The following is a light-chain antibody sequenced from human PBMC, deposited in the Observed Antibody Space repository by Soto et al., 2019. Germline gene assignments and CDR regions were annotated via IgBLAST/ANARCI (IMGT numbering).Light chain of an antibody. CDR3: QQYGSSPKWT. CDR1: QSGSSSY. V-gene: IGKV3-20*01. Sequence: ELLSTRSPGTLSLSPGAIATLSWSSSQSGSSSYLAWYQQKPGQAPSLLIYGASSRATGIPDRFSGSGSGTDFTLTIRRLEPEDFAVYYCQQYGSSPKWTLGKGPTGAIK. J-gene: IGKJ1*01. CDR2: GAS.